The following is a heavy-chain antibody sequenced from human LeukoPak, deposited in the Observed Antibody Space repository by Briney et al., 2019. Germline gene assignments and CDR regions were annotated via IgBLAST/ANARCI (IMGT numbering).Heavy chain of an antibody. CDR3: ATARLGGNWFDP. Sequence: PSETLSLTCTVSGGSISSGNYYWSWLRQPPGKGLEWIGYIYHTGNSDYNPSLKSRLSISVDTSKNQFSLTVTSVTAADTAVYYCATARLGGNWFDPWGQGTLVTVSS. CDR2: IYHTGNS. D-gene: IGHD3-10*01. V-gene: IGHV4-30-2*05. CDR1: GGSISSGNYY. J-gene: IGHJ5*02.